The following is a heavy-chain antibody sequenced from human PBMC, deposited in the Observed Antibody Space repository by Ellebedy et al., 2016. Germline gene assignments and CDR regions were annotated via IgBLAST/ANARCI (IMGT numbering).Heavy chain of an antibody. D-gene: IGHD3-10*01. CDR2: ISSSGSTI. CDR3: ATYYYGSGSYHDDFDY. CDR1: GFTFSDYY. J-gene: IGHJ4*02. V-gene: IGHV3-11*01. Sequence: GESLKISCAASGFTFSDYYMSWIRQAPGKGLEWVSYISSSGSTIYYADSVKGRFTISRDNAKNSLYLQMNSLRAEDTAVYYCATYYYGSGSYHDDFDYWGQGTLVTVSS.